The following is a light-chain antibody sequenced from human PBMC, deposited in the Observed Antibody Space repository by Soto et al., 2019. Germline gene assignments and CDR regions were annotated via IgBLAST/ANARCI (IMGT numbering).Light chain of an antibody. J-gene: IGKJ1*01. V-gene: IGKV3-15*01. CDR1: QSVSNK. Sequence: IVMTQSPATLSLSPGERATLSCRASQSVSNKLVWYQQKPGQAPRLLIYAASTGATGIPARFSGSGSETEFTLTISSLQSEDLAVYYCQHYANWPKTFGQGTKA. CDR2: AAS. CDR3: QHYANWPKT.